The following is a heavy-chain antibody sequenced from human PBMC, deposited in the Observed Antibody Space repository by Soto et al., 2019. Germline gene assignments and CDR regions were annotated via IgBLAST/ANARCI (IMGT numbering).Heavy chain of an antibody. D-gene: IGHD5-12*01. CDR2: IYYSGST. J-gene: IGHJ4*02. CDR3: AGHLIGYSGYDSDY. CDR1: GGSISSSSYY. V-gene: IGHV4-39*01. Sequence: SETLSLSCTVSGGSISSSSYYWGCIRQPPGKGLEWIGSIYYSGSTYYNPSLKSRVTISVDTSKNQFSLKLSSVTAADTAVFYCAGHLIGYSGYDSDYWGQGTLVTVSS.